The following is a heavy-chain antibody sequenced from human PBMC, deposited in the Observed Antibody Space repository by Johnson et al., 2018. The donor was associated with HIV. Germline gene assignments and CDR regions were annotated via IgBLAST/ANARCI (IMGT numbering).Heavy chain of an antibody. J-gene: IGHJ3*02. CDR1: GFTFSSYA. CDR2: ISYDGSNK. CDR3: ARRSIRSDGFDI. V-gene: IGHV3-30-3*01. Sequence: QMQLVESGGGVVQPGRSLRLSCAASGFTFSSYAMHWVRQAPGKGLEWVAVISYDGSNKYYADSVKGRFTISRDNSKNTLSLHMNRLRAGDTAIYYCARRSIRSDGFDIWGQGTVVTVSS. D-gene: IGHD4-11*01.